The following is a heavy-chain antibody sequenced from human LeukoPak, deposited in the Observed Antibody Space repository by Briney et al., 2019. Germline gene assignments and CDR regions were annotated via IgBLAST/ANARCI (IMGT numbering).Heavy chain of an antibody. D-gene: IGHD6-19*01. CDR2: INPNSGGT. J-gene: IGHJ4*02. CDR1: GYTFTGYY. V-gene: IGHV1-2*02. CDR3: WLWLDDESFDY. Sequence: ASVKVFCKASGYTFTGYYMHWVRQAPGQGLEWMGWINPNSGGTNYAQKFQGRVTMTRDTSISTAYMELSRLRSDDTAVYYCWLWLDDESFDYWGQGTLVTVSS.